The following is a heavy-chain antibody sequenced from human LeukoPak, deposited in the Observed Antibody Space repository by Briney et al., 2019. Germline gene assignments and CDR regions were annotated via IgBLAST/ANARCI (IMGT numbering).Heavy chain of an antibody. D-gene: IGHD3-10*01. CDR1: GYTLTELS. J-gene: IGHJ3*02. CDR3: ATGAPSTMVRGVIRRAFDI. V-gene: IGHV1-24*01. Sequence: ASVKVSCKVSGYTLTELSMHWVRQAPGKGLEWTGGFDPEDGETIYAQKFQGRVTMTEDTSTDTAYMELSSLRSEDTAVYYCATGAPSTMVRGVIRRAFDIWGQGTMVTVSS. CDR2: FDPEDGET.